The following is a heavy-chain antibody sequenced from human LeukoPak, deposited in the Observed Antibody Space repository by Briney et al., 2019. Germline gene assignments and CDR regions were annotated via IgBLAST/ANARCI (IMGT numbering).Heavy chain of an antibody. D-gene: IGHD3-22*01. CDR1: GYTFTNYW. V-gene: IGHV5-10-1*01. J-gene: IGHJ4*02. Sequence: GESLKISCKGSGYTFTNYWINWVRPIPGKGLEWMGRIDPSDSETNYSPSFQGHVTISADKSINTAYLQWSSLKASDTAMYYCAKFPYDSSGYGATWGRGTLVTVSS. CDR2: IDPSDSET. CDR3: AKFPYDSSGYGAT.